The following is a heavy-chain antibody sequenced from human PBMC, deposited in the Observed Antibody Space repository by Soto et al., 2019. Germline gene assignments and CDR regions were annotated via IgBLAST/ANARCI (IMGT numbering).Heavy chain of an antibody. J-gene: IGHJ3*02. Sequence: QVQLQESGPGLVKPSQTLSLTCTVSGGSISSGGYYWSWISQHPGKGLEWIGYIYYSGSTYYNPSLQSRVTISVDTSKNQFSLKLSSVTDADTAVYYCARDTGICGGDCYGKAFAIWGQGTMVTVSS. V-gene: IGHV4-31*03. CDR3: ARDTGICGGDCYGKAFAI. D-gene: IGHD2-21*02. CDR1: GGSISSGGYY. CDR2: IYYSGST.